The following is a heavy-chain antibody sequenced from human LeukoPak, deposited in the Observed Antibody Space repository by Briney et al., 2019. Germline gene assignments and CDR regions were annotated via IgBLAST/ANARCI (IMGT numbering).Heavy chain of an antibody. CDR2: IIPIFGTA. CDR3: ARGPKGIAALIYYYYYMDV. D-gene: IGHD6-13*01. J-gene: IGHJ6*03. CDR1: GGTFSSYA. Sequence: ASVKVSCKASGGTFSSYAISWVRQAPGQGLEWMGGIIPIFGTANYAQKFQGRVTITTDESTSTAYTELSSLRSEDTAVYYCARGPKGIAALIYYYYYMDVWGKGTTVTVS. V-gene: IGHV1-69*05.